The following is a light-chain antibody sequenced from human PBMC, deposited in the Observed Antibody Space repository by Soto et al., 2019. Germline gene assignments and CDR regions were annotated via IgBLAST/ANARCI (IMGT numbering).Light chain of an antibody. Sequence: TPSPGTLSVSPGGRATLSCRASQSVSINLAWYQQKPGQAPRLLIYGASNRATGIPDRFSGSGSGTDFTLTISRLEPEDFAVYYCQQYDSSPRTFGQGTKVDI. CDR3: QQYDSSPRT. CDR1: QSVSIN. V-gene: IGKV3-20*01. J-gene: IGKJ1*01. CDR2: GAS.